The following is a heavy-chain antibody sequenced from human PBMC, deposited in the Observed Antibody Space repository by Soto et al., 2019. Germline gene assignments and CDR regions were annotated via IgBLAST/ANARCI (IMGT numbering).Heavy chain of an antibody. CDR2: VNPIVSMS. CDR1: GDTFNFYS. V-gene: IGHV1-69*02. Sequence: QVQLVQSGAEVKRPGSSVKVSCKASGDTFNFYSINWVRQAPGLGLEWMGRVNPIVSMSNYAQKFQGRVTMTADKATRTAYMELRSLRSEDTASYYCASSYGSGYRACDYWGQGALVTVSS. CDR3: ASSYGSGYRACDY. J-gene: IGHJ4*02. D-gene: IGHD3-10*01.